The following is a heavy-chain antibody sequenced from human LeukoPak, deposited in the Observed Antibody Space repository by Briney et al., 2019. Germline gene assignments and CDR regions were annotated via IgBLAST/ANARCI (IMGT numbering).Heavy chain of an antibody. CDR1: GYTFTSYY. Sequence: ASVKVSCKASGYTFTSYYMHWVRQAPGQGLEWMGIINPSGGSTSYAQKFQGRVTMTRDMSTSTVYMGLSSLRSEDTAVYYCARGGDSSGYYFHFDYWGQGTLVTVSS. V-gene: IGHV1-46*01. CDR2: INPSGGST. D-gene: IGHD3-22*01. J-gene: IGHJ4*02. CDR3: ARGGDSSGYYFHFDY.